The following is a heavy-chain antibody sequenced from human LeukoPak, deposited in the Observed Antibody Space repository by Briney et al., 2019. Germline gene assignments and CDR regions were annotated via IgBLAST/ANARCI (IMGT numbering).Heavy chain of an antibody. J-gene: IGHJ4*02. V-gene: IGHV4-39*01. CDR2: IYYSGST. CDR1: GGSISSSSYY. D-gene: IGHD6-6*01. CDR3: ARRASSWSSSTEVDY. Sequence: SETLSLTCTVSGGSISSSSYYWGWIRQPPGKGLEWIGSIYYSGSTYYNPSLKSRVTISVDTSKNQFSLKLSSVTAADTAVYYCARRASSWSSSTEVDYWGQGTLVTVSS.